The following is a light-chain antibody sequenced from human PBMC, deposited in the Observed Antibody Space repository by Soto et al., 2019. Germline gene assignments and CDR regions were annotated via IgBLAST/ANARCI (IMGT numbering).Light chain of an antibody. CDR3: QQYNIWPLT. V-gene: IGKV3-15*01. Sequence: EIVVTQSPATLSVSLGERATLSCWASQGISSNLAWFQQKPGRPPRLLIYGASTRAAGFPARFSGSGSAPEFTLTISSLQSEDIAVYYCQQYNIWPLTFVPGTKVDIK. J-gene: IGKJ3*01. CDR2: GAS. CDR1: QGISSN.